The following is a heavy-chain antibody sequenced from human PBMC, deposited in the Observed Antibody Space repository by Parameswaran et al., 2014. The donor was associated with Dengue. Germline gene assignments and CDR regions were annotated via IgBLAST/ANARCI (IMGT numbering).Heavy chain of an antibody. CDR3: ASGTRYNWNYISY. J-gene: IGHJ4*02. CDR2: INPNSGGT. D-gene: IGHD1-20*01. V-gene: IGHV1-2*02. Sequence: WVRQAPGQGLEWMGWINPNSGGTNYAQKFQGRVTMTRDTPISTAYMELSRLRSDDTAVYYCASGTRYNWNYISYWGQGTLVTVSS.